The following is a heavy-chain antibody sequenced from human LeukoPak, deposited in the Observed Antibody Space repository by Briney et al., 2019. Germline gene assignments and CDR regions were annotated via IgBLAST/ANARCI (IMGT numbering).Heavy chain of an antibody. CDR1: GYSISSGYY. Sequence: SETLSLTCTVSGYSISSGYYWGWIRQPPGQGLEWIGSIYHSGSTYYNPSLKSRVTISVDTSKNQFSLKLSSVTAADTAVYYCARDSILTGYYIPNWFDPWGQGTLVTVSS. D-gene: IGHD3-9*01. CDR3: ARDSILTGYYIPNWFDP. J-gene: IGHJ5*02. V-gene: IGHV4-38-2*02. CDR2: IYHSGST.